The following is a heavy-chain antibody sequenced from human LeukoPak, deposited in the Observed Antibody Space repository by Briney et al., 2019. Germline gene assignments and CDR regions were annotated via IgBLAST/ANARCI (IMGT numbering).Heavy chain of an antibody. D-gene: IGHD6-19*01. V-gene: IGHV3-48*03. J-gene: IGHJ4*02. CDR2: ISSSGSTI. CDR1: EFTFSSYE. CDR3: ARGPHPYTSGWYHFDY. Sequence: GGSLRLSCAASEFTFSSYEMNWVRQAPGKGVEWVSYISSSGSTIYYANSVKGRFTISRDNAKSSLYLQMNSLRVEDTAVYYCARGPHPYTSGWYHFDYWGQGTLVTVSS.